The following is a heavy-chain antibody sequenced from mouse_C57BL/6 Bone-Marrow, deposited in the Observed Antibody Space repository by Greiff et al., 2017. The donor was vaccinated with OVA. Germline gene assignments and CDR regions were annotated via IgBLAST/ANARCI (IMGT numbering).Heavy chain of an antibody. Sequence: QVQLKQSGPELVKPGASVKISCKASGYSFTSYYIHWVKQRPGQGLEWIGWIYPGSGNTKYNEKFKGKATLTADTSSSTAYMQLSSLTSEDSAVYYCARSSYEYDEGWAMDYWGQGTSVTVSS. CDR1: GYSFTSYY. V-gene: IGHV1-66*01. CDR2: IYPGSGNT. J-gene: IGHJ4*01. D-gene: IGHD2-4*01. CDR3: ARSSYEYDEGWAMDY.